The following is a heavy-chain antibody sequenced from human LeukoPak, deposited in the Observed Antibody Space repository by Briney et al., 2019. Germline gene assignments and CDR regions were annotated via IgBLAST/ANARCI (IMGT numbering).Heavy chain of an antibody. Sequence: PSQTLSLTCAVSGGSISSGGYSWSWIRQPPGKGLEWIGYIYHSGSTYYNPSLKSRVTISVDTSKNQFSLKLSSVTAADTAVYYCASTWGSHAFDIWGQGTMVTVSS. CDR3: ASTWGSHAFDI. CDR1: GGSISSGGYS. CDR2: IYHSGST. D-gene: IGHD7-27*01. V-gene: IGHV4-30-2*01. J-gene: IGHJ3*02.